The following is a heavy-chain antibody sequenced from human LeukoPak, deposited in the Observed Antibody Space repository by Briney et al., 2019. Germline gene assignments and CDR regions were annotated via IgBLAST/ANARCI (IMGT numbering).Heavy chain of an antibody. J-gene: IGHJ4*02. Sequence: ASVKVSCKAPGYTFTSYGISWVRQAPGQGLEWMGWISAYNGNTNYAQKLQGRVTMTTDTSTSTAYMELRSLRSDDTAVYYCARAYCSSTSCYTIDYWGQGTLVTVSS. V-gene: IGHV1-18*01. D-gene: IGHD2-2*02. CDR3: ARAYCSSTSCYTIDY. CDR2: ISAYNGNT. CDR1: GYTFTSYG.